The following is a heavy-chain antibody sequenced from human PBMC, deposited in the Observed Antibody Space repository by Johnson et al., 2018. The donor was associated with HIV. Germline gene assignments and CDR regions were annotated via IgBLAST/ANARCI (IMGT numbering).Heavy chain of an antibody. V-gene: IGHV3-30*04. D-gene: IGHD1-7*01. Sequence: QVQLVESGGGVVQPGKSLRLSCSASRFTFSNYAMNWVRQAPGKGLEWMAIISYDGSNKYYADSVKGLFTISRDNSKNTLYLQMTSLRAEDTAVYYCARVEWELELLGAFDIWGQGTMVTVSS. CDR3: ARVEWELELLGAFDI. CDR1: RFTFSNYA. CDR2: ISYDGSNK. J-gene: IGHJ3*02.